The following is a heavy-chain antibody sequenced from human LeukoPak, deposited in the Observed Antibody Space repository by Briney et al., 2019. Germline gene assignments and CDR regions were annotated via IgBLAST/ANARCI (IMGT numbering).Heavy chain of an antibody. Sequence: GGSLRLSCAASGFTFSSYSMNWVRQAPGKGLEWVSSISSSSSYIYYADSVKDRFTISRDNSKNTLYLQMNSLRAEDTAVYYCAKRGAYSPPYWGQGTLVTVSS. J-gene: IGHJ4*02. CDR2: ISSSSSYI. CDR1: GFTFSSYS. CDR3: AKRGAYSPPY. V-gene: IGHV3-21*04. D-gene: IGHD5-18*01.